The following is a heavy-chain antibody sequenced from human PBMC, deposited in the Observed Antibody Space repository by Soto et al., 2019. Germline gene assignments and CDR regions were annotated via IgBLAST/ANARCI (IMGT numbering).Heavy chain of an antibody. CDR3: ASRSPIVGATGPYYFDY. D-gene: IGHD1-26*01. V-gene: IGHV4-4*02. Sequence: PSETLSLTCAVSGGSISSSNWWSWVRQPPGKGLEWIGEIYHSGSTNYNPSLKSRVTISVDKSKNQFTLKLSSVTAADTAVYYCASRSPIVGATGPYYFDYWGQGTLVTVSS. J-gene: IGHJ4*02. CDR2: IYHSGST. CDR1: GGSISSSNW.